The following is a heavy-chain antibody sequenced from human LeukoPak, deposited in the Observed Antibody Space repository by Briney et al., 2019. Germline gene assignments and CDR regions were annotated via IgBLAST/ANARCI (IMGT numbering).Heavy chain of an antibody. CDR1: GVSISSSSYF. CDR2: IYYTGST. V-gene: IGHV4-39*02. D-gene: IGHD2/OR15-2a*01. CDR3: ARLDFPHYFDC. J-gene: IGHJ4*02. Sequence: SETLSLTCTVSGVSISSSSYFWVWIRQPPGKGLEWIGSIYYTGSTYYSPSLKSRVTISVDTSKNHFSLKLSPVTAADTAVYYCARLDFPHYFDCWGQGTLVTVSS.